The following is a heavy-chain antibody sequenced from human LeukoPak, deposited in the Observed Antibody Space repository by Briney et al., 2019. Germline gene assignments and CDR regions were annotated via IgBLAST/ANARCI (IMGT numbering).Heavy chain of an antibody. CDR2: INHSGST. V-gene: IGHV4-34*01. D-gene: IGHD4-17*01. CDR1: GGSFSGYY. J-gene: IGHJ4*02. Sequence: PSETLSLTRAVYGGSFSGYYWSWIRQPPGKGLEWIGEINHSGSTNYNPSLKSRVTISVDTSKNQFSLKLSSVTAADTAVYYCARGQDYGIDYWGQGTLVTVSS. CDR3: ARGQDYGIDY.